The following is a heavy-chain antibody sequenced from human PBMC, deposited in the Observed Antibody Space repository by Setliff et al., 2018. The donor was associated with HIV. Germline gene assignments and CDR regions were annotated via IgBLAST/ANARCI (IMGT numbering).Heavy chain of an antibody. Sequence: PSETLSLTCAVFGGSFTDYYWIWIRQPPGKGLEWIGEINHSGSTHYNPSLKSRFIISVDTSKNQFSLRLTSVTAADTAVYYCARHSRAGDIDYWGRGTLVTVSS. J-gene: IGHJ4*02. CDR3: ARHSRAGDIDY. V-gene: IGHV4-34*01. D-gene: IGHD3-16*01. CDR2: INHSGST. CDR1: GGSFTDYY.